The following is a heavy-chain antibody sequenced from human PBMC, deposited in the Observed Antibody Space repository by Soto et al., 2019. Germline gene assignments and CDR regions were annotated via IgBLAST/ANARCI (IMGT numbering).Heavy chain of an antibody. D-gene: IGHD3-22*01. CDR3: ARQRSINMLVVVKGGDAFDI. CDR1: GGTFSSYA. J-gene: IGHJ3*02. CDR2: IIPIFGTA. V-gene: IGHV1-69*01. Sequence: QVQLVQSGAEVKKPGSSVKVSCKASGGTFSSYAISWVRQAPGQGLEWMGGIIPIFGTANYAQKFQGRVTITADESTGTYYMERSSQRFEGTAVYYCARQRSINMLVVVKGGDAFDIWGQETMVTLS.